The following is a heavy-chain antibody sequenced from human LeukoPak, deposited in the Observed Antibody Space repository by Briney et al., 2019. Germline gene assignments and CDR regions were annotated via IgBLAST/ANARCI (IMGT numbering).Heavy chain of an antibody. V-gene: IGHV1-8*01. J-gene: IGHJ6*02. CDR1: GYTFTSYD. CDR2: MNPNSGNT. D-gene: IGHD6-19*01. Sequence: ASVKVSCKASGYTFTSYDINWVRQATGQGLEWMGWMNPNSGNTGYAQKFQGRVTMTRNTSISTAYMELSSLRSEDTAVYYCARSDGMGSSGWYDYYYGMDVWGQGTTVTVSS. CDR3: ARSDGMGSSGWYDYYYGMDV.